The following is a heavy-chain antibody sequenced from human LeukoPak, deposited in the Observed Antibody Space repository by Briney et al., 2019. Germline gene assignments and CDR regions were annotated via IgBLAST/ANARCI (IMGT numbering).Heavy chain of an antibody. CDR1: GFTFSSYG. V-gene: IGHV3-30*03. CDR3: ASSGLDY. J-gene: IGHJ4*02. D-gene: IGHD2-15*01. Sequence: PGGSLRLSCAASGFTFSSYGMHWVRQAPGKGLEWVAVISYDGSNKYYADSVKGRFTISRDNSKNTLYLQMNSLRAEDTAVYYCASSGLDYWGQGTLVTVSS. CDR2: ISYDGSNK.